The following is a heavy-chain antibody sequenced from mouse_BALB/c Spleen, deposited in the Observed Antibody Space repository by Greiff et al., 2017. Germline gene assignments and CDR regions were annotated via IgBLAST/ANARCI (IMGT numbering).Heavy chain of an antibody. CDR2: IDPANGNT. D-gene: IGHD1-1*01. J-gene: IGHJ1*01. CDR3: ARSPYGYRYFDV. V-gene: IGHV14-3*02. CDR1: GFNIKDTY. Sequence: VQLKQSGAELVKPGASVKLSCTASGFNIKDTYMHWVKQRPEQGLEWIGRIDPANGNTKYDPKFQGKATITADTSSNTAYLQLSSLTSEDTAVYYCARSPYGYRYFDVWGAGTTVTVSS.